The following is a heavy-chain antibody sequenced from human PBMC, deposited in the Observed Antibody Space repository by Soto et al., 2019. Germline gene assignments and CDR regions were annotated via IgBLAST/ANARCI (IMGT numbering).Heavy chain of an antibody. CDR2: IIPIFGTA. CDR3: ARENEAAGTKAVLYYYGMDV. V-gene: IGHV1-69*01. CDR1: GGTFSSYA. J-gene: IGHJ6*04. Sequence: QVQLVQSGAEVKKPGSSVKVSCKASGGTFSSYAISWVRQAPGQGLEWMGGIIPIFGTANYAQKFQGRVTISWVESTSTAYMELSSLRSEDTALYYCARENEAAGTKAVLYYYGMDVWGEGTTVTVSS. D-gene: IGHD6-13*01.